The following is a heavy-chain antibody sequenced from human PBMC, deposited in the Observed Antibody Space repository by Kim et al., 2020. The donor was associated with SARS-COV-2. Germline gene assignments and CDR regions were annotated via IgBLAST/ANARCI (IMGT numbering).Heavy chain of an antibody. CDR1: GFTFSSYG. J-gene: IGHJ4*02. CDR2: ISYDGSNK. Sequence: GGSLRLSCAASGFTFSSYGMHWVRQAPGKGLEWVAVISYDGSNKYYADSVKGRFTISRDNSKNTLYLQMNSLRAEDTAVYYCAEGYYYDSSGSGFDYWGQGTLVTVSS. D-gene: IGHD3-22*01. CDR3: AEGYYYDSSGSGFDY. V-gene: IGHV3-33*05.